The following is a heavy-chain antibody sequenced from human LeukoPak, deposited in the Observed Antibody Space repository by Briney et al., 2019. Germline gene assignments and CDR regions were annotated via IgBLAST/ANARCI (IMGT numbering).Heavy chain of an antibody. Sequence: AGGSLRLSCAASGFDFNDFAMTWVRQAPGKGLEWVSYISSGGGTIYYADSVKGRFTISRDNAKNSLYLQMNSLRVEDTAVYYCARGYSNYRYWGQGTLVTVSS. D-gene: IGHD4-11*01. J-gene: IGHJ4*02. V-gene: IGHV3-11*04. CDR2: ISSGGGTI. CDR1: GFDFNDFA. CDR3: ARGYSNYRY.